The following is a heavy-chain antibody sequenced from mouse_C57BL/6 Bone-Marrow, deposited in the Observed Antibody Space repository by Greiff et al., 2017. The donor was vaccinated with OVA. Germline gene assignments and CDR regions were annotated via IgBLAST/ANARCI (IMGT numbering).Heavy chain of an antibody. D-gene: IGHD2-3*01. CDR2: ISRGSSTI. Sequence: EVQVVESGGGLVKPGGSLKLSCAASGFTFSDYGMHWVRQAPEKGLEWVAYISRGSSTIYYADTVKGRFTISRDNAKNTLFLQMTSLRSEDTAMYYCARGDVYYQTWFAYWGQGTLVTVSA. CDR1: GFTFSDYG. V-gene: IGHV5-17*01. J-gene: IGHJ3*01. CDR3: ARGDVYYQTWFAY.